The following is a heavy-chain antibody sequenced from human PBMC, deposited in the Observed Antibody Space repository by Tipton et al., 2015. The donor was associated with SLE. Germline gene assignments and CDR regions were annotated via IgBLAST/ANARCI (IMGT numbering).Heavy chain of an antibody. J-gene: IGHJ4*02. Sequence: QLVQSGPEVKKPGASVKVSCKASGYTFTSYCITWVRQAPGQGLEWMGWMNPNSGATGFAQKFQGGISMTADVSINTVYMELRGLMSTDTAVYYCARGPRGLYTDYWGQGTRVTVSS. CDR3: ARGPRGLYTDY. D-gene: IGHD4-11*01. CDR1: GYTFTSYC. V-gene: IGHV1-8*02. CDR2: MNPNSGAT.